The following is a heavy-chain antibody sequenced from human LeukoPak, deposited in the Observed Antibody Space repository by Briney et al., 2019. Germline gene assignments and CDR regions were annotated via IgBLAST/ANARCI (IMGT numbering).Heavy chain of an antibody. CDR2: IYYSGST. D-gene: IGHD6-13*01. Sequence: PSETLSLTCTVSGGSISSYYWSWIRQPPGKGLEWIGYIYYSGSTNYNPSLKSRVTISVDSSKNQFSLKLSSVTAADTAVYYCARDSSHAAAGENWFDPWGQGTLVTVSS. CDR3: ARDSSHAAAGENWFDP. J-gene: IGHJ5*02. V-gene: IGHV4-59*01. CDR1: GGSISSYY.